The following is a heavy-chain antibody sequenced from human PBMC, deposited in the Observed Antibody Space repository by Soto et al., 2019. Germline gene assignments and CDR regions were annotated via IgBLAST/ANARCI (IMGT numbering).Heavy chain of an antibody. D-gene: IGHD2-15*01. Sequence: GGSLRLSCAASGFTFSSYAMSWVRQAPGKGLEWVSAISGRGGSTYYADSVKGRFTISRDNSKNTLYLQMNSLRAEDTAVYYCAKTVRYCSGGSCYYYFDYWGQGTLVTVSS. CDR2: ISGRGGST. CDR3: AKTVRYCSGGSCYYYFDY. CDR1: GFTFSSYA. V-gene: IGHV3-23*01. J-gene: IGHJ4*02.